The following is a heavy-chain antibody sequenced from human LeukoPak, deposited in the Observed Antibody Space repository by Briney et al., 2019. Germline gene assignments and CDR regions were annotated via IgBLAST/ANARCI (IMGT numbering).Heavy chain of an antibody. CDR3: ARGPLDGPHDAFDF. CDR2: ISAYNGDT. V-gene: IGHV1-18*01. J-gene: IGHJ3*01. Sequence: AASVKVSCKASGYTFTNFGINWVRQAPGQGLEWMGWISAYNGDTNYAQKLQGRVTMTTDTTTSTAYMELRSLRSDDTAVYYCARGPLDGPHDAFDFWGQGTMVTVSS. D-gene: IGHD3/OR15-3a*01. CDR1: GYTFTNFG.